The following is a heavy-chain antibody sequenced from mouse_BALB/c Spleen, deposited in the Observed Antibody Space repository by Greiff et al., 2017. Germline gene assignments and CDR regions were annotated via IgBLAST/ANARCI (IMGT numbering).Heavy chain of an antibody. Sequence: EVQLVESGGGLVKPGGSLKLSCAASGFTFSSYAMSWVRQTPEKRLEWVASISSGGSTYYPDSVKGRFTISRDNARNILYLQMSSLRSEDTAMYYCASPYDYDVYYYAMDYWGQGTSVTVSS. J-gene: IGHJ4*01. CDR2: ISSGGST. CDR1: GFTFSSYA. V-gene: IGHV5-6-5*01. D-gene: IGHD2-4*01. CDR3: ASPYDYDVYYYAMDY.